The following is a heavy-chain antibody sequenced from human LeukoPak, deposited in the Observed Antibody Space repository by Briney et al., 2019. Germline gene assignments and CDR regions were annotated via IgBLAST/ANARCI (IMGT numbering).Heavy chain of an antibody. D-gene: IGHD6-6*01. CDR3: ARVDSSSRSVDY. CDR2: IYSGGRT. Sequence: GGSLRLSCAASRFTVSSNFMSWVRQAPGKGLEWVSVIYSGGRTEYTDSVKGRFSISRDSSKNTLYLQMNSLRAEDTAVYYCARVDSSSRSVDYWGQGTLVTVSS. CDR1: RFTVSSNF. J-gene: IGHJ4*02. V-gene: IGHV3-66*01.